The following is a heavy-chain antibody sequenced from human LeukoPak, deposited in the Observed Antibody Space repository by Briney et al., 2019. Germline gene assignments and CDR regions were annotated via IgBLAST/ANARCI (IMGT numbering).Heavy chain of an antibody. CDR2: VSYTGRT. D-gene: IGHD3-22*01. V-gene: IGHV4-59*11. J-gene: IGHJ3*01. Sequence: SETLSLTCTVSGGSLSGHYWSWIRQPPGKRLEWIGYVSYTGRTKYNPSLQSRVTISIDTSKSQFSLKLTSVTSADTAVYSCARALDNDISGDPDTFDVWGQGTTVIVSS. CDR1: GGSLSGHY. CDR3: ARALDNDISGDPDTFDV.